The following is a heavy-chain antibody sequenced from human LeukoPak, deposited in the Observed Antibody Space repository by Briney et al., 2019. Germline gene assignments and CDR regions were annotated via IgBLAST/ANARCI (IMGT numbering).Heavy chain of an antibody. V-gene: IGHV4-59*08. CDR3: ARRLAYCSGGSCFDTGWFDP. J-gene: IGHJ5*02. CDR1: GGSIRGYY. Sequence: SETLSLTCTVSGGSIRGYYWSWIRQPPGKGLEWIGYIYYSGSTNYNPSLKSRVTISVDTSKNQFSLKLSSVTAADTAVYYCARRLAYCSGGSCFDTGWFDPWGQGTLVTVPS. CDR2: IYYSGST. D-gene: IGHD2-15*01.